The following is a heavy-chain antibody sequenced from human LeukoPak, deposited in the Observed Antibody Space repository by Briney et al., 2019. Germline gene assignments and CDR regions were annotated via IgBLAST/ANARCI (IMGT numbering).Heavy chain of an antibody. CDR3: ARGPRGYSYAWGY. J-gene: IGHJ4*02. CDR2: IMQDGSEK. Sequence: PGGSLRLSCAASGFTFSDYWMSWVRQAPGKGLEWVANIMQDGSEKYYVDSVKGRFTISRDNAKNSLYLQMNSLRAEDTAVYYCARGPRGYSYAWGYWGQGTLVTVSS. CDR1: GFTFSDYW. D-gene: IGHD5-18*01. V-gene: IGHV3-7*05.